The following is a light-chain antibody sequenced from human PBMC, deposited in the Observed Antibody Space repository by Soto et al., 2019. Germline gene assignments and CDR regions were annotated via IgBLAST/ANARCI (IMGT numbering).Light chain of an antibody. CDR3: QQYGSSPLT. J-gene: IGKJ4*01. CDR1: QSVSSSY. CDR2: GAS. V-gene: IGKV3-20*01. Sequence: EIVSTQSPGALSLSPGDRASLSCRASQSVSSSYLAWYQQKPGQAPRLLIYGASSRATGIPDRFSGSGSGTDFTLTISRLEPEDFAVYYCQQYGSSPLTFGGGTKVDIK.